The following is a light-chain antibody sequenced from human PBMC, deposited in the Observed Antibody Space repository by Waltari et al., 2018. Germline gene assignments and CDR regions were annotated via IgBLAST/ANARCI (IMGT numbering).Light chain of an antibody. J-gene: IGKJ5*01. Sequence: DIQMTQSPSSLSTSVGDRVTITCRASRGIDSYLNWYQQRTGRAPKLLLYDASTLQREVPTRFSGGGSGTDFTLTINNLQPEDFATYFCQQSYSPPFTFGQGTRLEI. CDR2: DAS. CDR1: RGIDSY. CDR3: QQSYSPPFT. V-gene: IGKV1-39*01.